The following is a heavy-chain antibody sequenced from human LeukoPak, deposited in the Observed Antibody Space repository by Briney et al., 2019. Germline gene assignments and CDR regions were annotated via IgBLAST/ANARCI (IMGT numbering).Heavy chain of an antibody. Sequence: PGGSLRLSCAASGFTFTTYDMNWVRQAPGKGLEWVSSISSRSTSIYYADSVKGRFTISRDNAKNSLYLQMNSLRAEDTAVYYCARDYSGSYLDYWGQGTLVTVSS. CDR3: ARDYSGSYLDY. V-gene: IGHV3-21*01. D-gene: IGHD1-26*01. CDR1: GFTFTTYD. CDR2: ISSRSTSI. J-gene: IGHJ4*02.